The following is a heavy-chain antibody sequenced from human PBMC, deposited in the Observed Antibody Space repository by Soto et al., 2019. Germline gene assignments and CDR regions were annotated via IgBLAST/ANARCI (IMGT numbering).Heavy chain of an antibody. V-gene: IGHV2-5*02. J-gene: IGHJ5*02. CDR1: GFSLSTSGVG. CDR3: AHLYPRFGGVIPNGSWFDP. D-gene: IGHD3-16*02. CDR2: IYWDDDK. Sequence: SGPTLVNPTQTLTLTCTLSGFSLSTSGVGVGWIRQPPGKALEWLALIYWDDDKRYSPSLKSRLTITKDTSKNQVVLTMTNMDPVDTATYYCAHLYPRFGGVIPNGSWFDPWGQGTLVTVSS.